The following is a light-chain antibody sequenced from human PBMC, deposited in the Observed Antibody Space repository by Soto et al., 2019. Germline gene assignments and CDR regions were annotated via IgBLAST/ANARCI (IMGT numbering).Light chain of an antibody. J-gene: IGLJ2*01. CDR1: SSDVGDYNY. CDR2: EVS. V-gene: IGLV2-8*01. Sequence: QSVLTQPSSASGSPGQSVTISCTGTSSDVGDYNYVSWYQQHPGKAPKLMIYEVSKRPSGVPDRFSGSKSGNTASLTVSGLQAEDEADYYCSSYAGSNSFVVFGGGTKLTVL. CDR3: SSYAGSNSFVV.